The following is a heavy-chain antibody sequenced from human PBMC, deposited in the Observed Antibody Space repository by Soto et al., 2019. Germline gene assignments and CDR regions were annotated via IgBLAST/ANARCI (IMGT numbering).Heavy chain of an antibody. Sequence: SETLSLTYTVSGDSISNSRFYWAWIRQPPGEGLEWIGSIYHTGNAYYNPSLKSRVTISVDASKNQFSLKLTSVTAADAALYYCARDFFDSSDYTTNWFDPWGQGTLVTVSS. D-gene: IGHD3-22*01. CDR2: IYHTGNA. J-gene: IGHJ5*02. CDR1: GDSISNSRFY. CDR3: ARDFFDSSDYTTNWFDP. V-gene: IGHV4-39*01.